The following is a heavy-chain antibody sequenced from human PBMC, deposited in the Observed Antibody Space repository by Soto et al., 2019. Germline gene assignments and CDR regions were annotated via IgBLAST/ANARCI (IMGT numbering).Heavy chain of an antibody. V-gene: IGHV3-7*01. CDR1: GFTFSSYW. D-gene: IGHD6-13*01. J-gene: IGHJ6*03. CDR3: ARDVQEAAAGEGEYYCYYYVVV. CDR2: IKQYGSEE. Sequence: EVQLVESGGGLVQPGGSLRLSCAASGFTFSSYWMSWVRQAPGKGLEWVANIKQYGSEEYNVDSVKGRFTIPRDNAKNSLYLQINSLRAEVQAVYYCARDVQEAAAGEGEYYCYYYVVVWGKETTVTVSS.